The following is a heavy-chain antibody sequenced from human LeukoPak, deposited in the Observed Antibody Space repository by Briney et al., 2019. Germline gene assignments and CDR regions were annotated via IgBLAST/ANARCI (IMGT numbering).Heavy chain of an antibody. V-gene: IGHV1-2*02. CDR3: ARDRGDGAVDI. CDR2: IKPNSGGT. J-gene: IGHJ3*02. Sequence: ASVKVSCKASGYTFTGYYMHWVRQAPGQGLEWMGWIKPNSGGTNYVQKFQGRVTMTRDTSISTAYMELSRLRSDDTAVYYCARDRGDGAVDIWGQGTMVTVSS. D-gene: IGHD2-21*02. CDR1: GYTFTGYY.